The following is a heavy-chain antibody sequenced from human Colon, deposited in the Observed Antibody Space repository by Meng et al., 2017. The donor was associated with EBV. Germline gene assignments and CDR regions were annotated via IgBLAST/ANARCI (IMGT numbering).Heavy chain of an antibody. J-gene: IGHJ4*02. V-gene: IGHV4-4*02. D-gene: IGHD5-24*01. CDR2: IYHGGNT. Sequence: RLQGWGPGRVGPSGTLSSTCAVSGASISSNNWWSWVRQPPGKGLEWIGEIYHGGNTNYNPSLKSRVTISVDRSNDQFSLSLSSVTAADTAVYYCARGNAYNAPSFDYWGQGTLVTVSS. CDR3: ARGNAYNAPSFDY. CDR1: GASISSNNW.